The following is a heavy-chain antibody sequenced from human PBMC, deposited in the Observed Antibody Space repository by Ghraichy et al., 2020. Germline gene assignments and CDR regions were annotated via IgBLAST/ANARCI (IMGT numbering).Heavy chain of an antibody. CDR2: ISGSGGST. D-gene: IGHD3-22*01. V-gene: IGHV3-23*01. Sequence: GGSLRLSCAASGFTFSSYAMSWVRQAPGKGLEWVSAISGSGGSTYYADSVKGRFTISRDNSKNTLYLQMNSLRAEDTAVYYCAKDHEYYYDSSGYYSDAFDIWGQGTMVTVSS. J-gene: IGHJ3*02. CDR1: GFTFSSYA. CDR3: AKDHEYYYDSSGYYSDAFDI.